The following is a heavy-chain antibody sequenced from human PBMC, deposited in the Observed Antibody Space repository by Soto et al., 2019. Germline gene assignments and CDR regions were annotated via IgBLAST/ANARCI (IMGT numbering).Heavy chain of an antibody. V-gene: IGHV3-73*02. CDR2: IRSKANSYAT. CDR1: GFTFSGSA. CDR3: TTLQVRGAEDYYYGMDV. Sequence: EVQLVESGGGLVQPGGSLKLSCAASGFTFSGSAMHWVRQASGKGLEWVGRIRSKANSYATAYAASVKGRFTISRDDSKNTAYLQMNSLKTEDTAVYYCTTLQVRGAEDYYYGMDVCGQGTTVTVSS. J-gene: IGHJ6*02. D-gene: IGHD3-10*01.